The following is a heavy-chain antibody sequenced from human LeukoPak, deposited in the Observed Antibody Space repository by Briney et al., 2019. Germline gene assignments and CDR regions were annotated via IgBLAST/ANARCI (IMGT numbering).Heavy chain of an antibody. CDR2: IYYNGSP. CDR1: GGSVTSYY. D-gene: IGHD3-22*01. Sequence: PSETLSLTCTVSGGSVTSYYWSWIRQPPGKGLEWIGYIYYNGSPKYNPSLNSRVTISVDTSKNQFSLKLSSVTAADTAVYYCARENEYYYDRSGWARNAFDIWGQGTMVTVSS. V-gene: IGHV4-59*02. CDR3: ARENEYYYDRSGWARNAFDI. J-gene: IGHJ3*02.